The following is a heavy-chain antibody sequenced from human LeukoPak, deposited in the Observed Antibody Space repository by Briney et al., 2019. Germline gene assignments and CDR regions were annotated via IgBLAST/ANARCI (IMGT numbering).Heavy chain of an antibody. J-gene: IGHJ5*02. CDR3: TRLSHVAGAPKVSWFDP. Sequence: SETLSLTCTVSAYSISDGFVWGFIRQPPGKGLEWIASIYHSGTTYYNPSLRSRVTMSVDTSNNQFSLKLSSVTAADAAMYFCTRLSHVAGAPKVSWFDPWGQGTLVTVSS. CDR2: IYHSGTT. D-gene: IGHD1-26*01. V-gene: IGHV4-38-2*02. CDR1: AYSISDGFV.